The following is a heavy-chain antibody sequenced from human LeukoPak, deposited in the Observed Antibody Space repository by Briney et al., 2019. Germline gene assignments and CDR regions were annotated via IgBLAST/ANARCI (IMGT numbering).Heavy chain of an antibody. D-gene: IGHD6-13*01. CDR2: IRYDGSNK. J-gene: IGHJ4*02. CDR1: GFTFSSYG. CDR3: AKDGYLEAAAGTYDFDY. V-gene: IGHV3-30*02. Sequence: PGGSLRLSCAAPGFTFSSYGMHWVRQAPGKGLEWVAFIRYDGSNKYYADSVKGRFTISRDNSKNTLYLQMNSLRAEDTAVYYCAKDGYLEAAAGTYDFDYWGQGTLVTVSS.